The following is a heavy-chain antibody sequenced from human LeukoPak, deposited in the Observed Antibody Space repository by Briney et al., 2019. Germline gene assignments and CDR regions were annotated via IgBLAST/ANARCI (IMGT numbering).Heavy chain of an antibody. V-gene: IGHV3-23*01. D-gene: IGHD3-22*01. CDR1: GFTFSSYA. Sequence: GGSLRLSCAASGFTFSSYAMTWVRQAPGKGLEWISAISGSAYSTSYADSVKGRFTISRDNSKNTLYLQMNSLRAEDTAIYYCARNTSGFKLGDAFDIRGKGTMVTVSS. CDR2: ISGSAYST. CDR3: ARNTSGFKLGDAFDI. J-gene: IGHJ3*02.